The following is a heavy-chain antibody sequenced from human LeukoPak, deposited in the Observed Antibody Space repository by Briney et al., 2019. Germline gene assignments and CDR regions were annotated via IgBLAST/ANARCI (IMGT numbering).Heavy chain of an antibody. CDR2: IYYSGST. V-gene: IGHV4-39*01. J-gene: IGHJ4*02. CDR1: GGSISSSSYY. Sequence: SETLSLTCTVSGGSISSSSYYWGWIRQPPGKGLEWIGSIYYSGSTYYNPSLKSRVTISVDTSKNQFSLKLSSVTAADTAVYYCARLYCSSTSCYLEEGYFDYWGQGTLVTVSP. CDR3: ARLYCSSTSCYLEEGYFDY. D-gene: IGHD2-2*01.